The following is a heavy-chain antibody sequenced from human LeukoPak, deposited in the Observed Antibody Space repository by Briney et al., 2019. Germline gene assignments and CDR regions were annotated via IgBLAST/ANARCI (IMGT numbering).Heavy chain of an antibody. CDR1: GFTFSSYS. J-gene: IGHJ4*02. Sequence: PGGSLRLSCAASGFTFSSYSMNWVRQAPGKGLEWVSSITSSSSYIYYADSVKGRFTISRDNAKNSLYLQMNSLRAEDTAVYYCARERSLANFDYWGQGTLVTVSS. CDR3: ARERSLANFDY. V-gene: IGHV3-21*01. CDR2: ITSSSSYI.